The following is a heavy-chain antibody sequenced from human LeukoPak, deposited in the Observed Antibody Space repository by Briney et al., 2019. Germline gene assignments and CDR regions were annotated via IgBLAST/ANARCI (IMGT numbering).Heavy chain of an antibody. CDR1: GGSISSYY. V-gene: IGHV4-4*07. CDR3: ARVVVVPAALYYYYYYMDV. J-gene: IGHJ6*03. D-gene: IGHD2-2*01. CDR2: IYTSGST. Sequence: IPSETLSLTCTVSGGSISSYYWSWIRQPPGKGLEWIGRIYTSGSTNYNPSLKSRVTMSVDTSKNQFSLKLSSVTAADTAVYYCARVVVVPAALYYYYYYMDVWGKGTTVTIS.